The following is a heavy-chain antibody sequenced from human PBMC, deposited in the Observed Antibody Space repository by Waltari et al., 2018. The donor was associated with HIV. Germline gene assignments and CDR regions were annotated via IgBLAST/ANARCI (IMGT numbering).Heavy chain of an antibody. J-gene: IGHJ6*02. V-gene: IGHV5-51*01. Sequence: EVQLVQSGAEVKKPGESLKISCKGSGYSFTSYWIGWVSQMPGKGLEWMGIIYPGDSDTRYSPSFQGQVTISADKSISTAYLQWSSLKASDTAMYYCARRSDYGDYNYYYYYGMDVWGQGTTVTVSS. CDR1: GYSFTSYW. CDR2: IYPGDSDT. CDR3: ARRSDYGDYNYYYYYGMDV. D-gene: IGHD4-17*01.